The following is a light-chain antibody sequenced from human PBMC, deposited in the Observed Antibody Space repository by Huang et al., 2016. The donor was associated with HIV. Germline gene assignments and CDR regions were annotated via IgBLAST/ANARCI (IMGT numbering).Light chain of an antibody. V-gene: IGKV2-28*01. CDR3: MQALQTPWT. CDR2: LGS. Sequence: DIVMTQSLLPLPVTPGEPASISCRSSQSLLHGNGHNYLDWYLQKPGQSPQLLIYLGSYRASVVPDRFSGSGSGTDFILKISRVEAEDVGIYYCMQALQTPWTFGQGTKVEIK. J-gene: IGKJ1*01. CDR1: QSLLHGNGHNY.